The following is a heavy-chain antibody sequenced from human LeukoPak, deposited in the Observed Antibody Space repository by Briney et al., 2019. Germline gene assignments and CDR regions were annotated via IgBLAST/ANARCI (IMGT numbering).Heavy chain of an antibody. V-gene: IGHV1-18*04. CDR1: GYTFTSDA. Sequence: ASVKVSCKASGYTFTSDAISWVRQAPGQGLEWMGWISAYNGNTNYAQKLQGRVTMTTDTSTSTAYMELRSLRSDDTAVYYCARDYDILTGSISFDYWGQGTLVTVSS. CDR2: ISAYNGNT. CDR3: ARDYDILTGSISFDY. J-gene: IGHJ4*02. D-gene: IGHD3-9*01.